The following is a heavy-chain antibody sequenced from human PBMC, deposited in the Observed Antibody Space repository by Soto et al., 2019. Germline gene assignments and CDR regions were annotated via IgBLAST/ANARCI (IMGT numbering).Heavy chain of an antibody. CDR1: GYAFTTYG. CDR2: ISAHNGNT. J-gene: IGHJ4*02. Sequence: QVHLVQSGAEVKKPGASVKVSCKGSGYAFTTYGITWVRQAPGQGLEWMGWISAHNGNTNYAQKLQGRVTVTRDTSTSTAYMDMGGLRSDDAAVDYCASGRYGDYGGQGALVTVSP. CDR3: ASGRYGDY. D-gene: IGHD1-26*01. V-gene: IGHV1-18*01.